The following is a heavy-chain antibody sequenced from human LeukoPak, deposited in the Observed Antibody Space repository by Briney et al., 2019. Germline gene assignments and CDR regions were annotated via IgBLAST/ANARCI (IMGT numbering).Heavy chain of an antibody. CDR2: IIPIFGTA. CDR1: GGTFSSYA. J-gene: IGHJ4*02. Sequence: SVKVSCKASGGTFSSYAISWVRQAPGQGLEWMGRIIPIFGTANYAQKFQGRVAITTDESTSTAYMELSSLRSEDTAVYYCARGDYYDSSGYLPSDYWGQGTLVTVSS. CDR3: ARGDYYDSSGYLPSDY. D-gene: IGHD3-22*01. V-gene: IGHV1-69*05.